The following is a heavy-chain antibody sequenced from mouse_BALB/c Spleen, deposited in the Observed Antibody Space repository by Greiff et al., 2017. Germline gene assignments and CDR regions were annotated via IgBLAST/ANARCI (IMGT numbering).Heavy chain of an antibody. V-gene: IGHV5-17*02. CDR3: ARDRFAY. Sequence: EVKVVESGGGLVQPGGSRKLSCAASGFTFSSFGMHWVRQAPEKGLEWVAYISSGSSTIYYADTVKGRFTISRDNPKNTLFLQMTSLRSEDTAMYYCARDRFAYWGQGTLVTVSA. CDR1: GFTFSSFG. CDR2: ISSGSSTI. J-gene: IGHJ3*01.